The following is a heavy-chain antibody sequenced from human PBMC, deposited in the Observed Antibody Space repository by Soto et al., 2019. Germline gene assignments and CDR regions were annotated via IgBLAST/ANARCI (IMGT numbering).Heavy chain of an antibody. CDR1: GDSISSYY. J-gene: IGHJ4*02. V-gene: IGHV4-59*01. CDR2: IHYSGST. CDR3: SRELFGGYSPAAY. D-gene: IGHD2-15*01. Sequence: SETLSLTCTVSGDSISSYYWSWIRQPPGKGLEWIGYIHYSGSTNYNPSLKSRVTISVDTSKNQFSLKLSSVTAADTAVYYCSRELFGGYSPAAYCGQGTPVTVSS.